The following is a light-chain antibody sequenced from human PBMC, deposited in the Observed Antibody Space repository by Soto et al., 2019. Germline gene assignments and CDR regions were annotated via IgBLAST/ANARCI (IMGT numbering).Light chain of an antibody. V-gene: IGKV1-9*01. CDR1: QGISSC. CDR3: QQLNSYTLT. Sequence: DIQLTQSPSFLSASVGDRVTITWRASQGISSCVAWYQQKPGKAPKLLSYAASTLQSGVPSRFSVNGSGTEFTLTISCLQTEDFATYNSQQLNSYTLTFSGGTKVDIK. J-gene: IGKJ4*01. CDR2: AAS.